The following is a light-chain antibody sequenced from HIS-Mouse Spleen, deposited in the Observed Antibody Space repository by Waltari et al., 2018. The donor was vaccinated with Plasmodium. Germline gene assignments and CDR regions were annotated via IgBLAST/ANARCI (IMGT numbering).Light chain of an antibody. J-gene: IGLJ2*01. CDR2: EDS. V-gene: IGLV3-21*02. Sequence: SYVLTQPPPVSVAPGQTARITCGGNNIGSKSVHWYQQKPGQAPVLVVYEDSDRPSGIPERFSGSNSGNTATLTISRVEAGDEADYYCQVWDSSSDHPVFGGGTKLTVL. CDR3: QVWDSSSDHPV. CDR1: NIGSKS.